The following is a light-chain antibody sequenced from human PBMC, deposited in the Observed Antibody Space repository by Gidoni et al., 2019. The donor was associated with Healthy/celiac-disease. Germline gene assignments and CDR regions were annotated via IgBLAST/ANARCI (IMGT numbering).Light chain of an antibody. CDR1: QDISNY. CDR3: QQYDNLPLT. CDR2: DAS. Sequence: DIQMTQSPSSLSASVGDRVTITCQASQDISNYLNWYQQKPGKAPKLLIYDASSLERGVPSRFSGSGSGTDFTFTISSLQPEDIATYYCQQYDNLPLTFGPGTKVEIK. V-gene: IGKV1-33*01. J-gene: IGKJ3*01.